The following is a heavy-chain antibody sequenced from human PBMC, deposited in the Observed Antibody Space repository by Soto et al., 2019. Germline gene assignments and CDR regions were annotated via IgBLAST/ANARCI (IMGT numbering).Heavy chain of an antibody. CDR1: GYSFPTHW. D-gene: IGHD1-26*01. V-gene: IGHV5-51*01. CDR3: ARGATVGTTTGFFVY. CDR2: IYPGDSDT. Sequence: PGESLKISCKGSGYSFPTHWIGWVRQMPGKGLEWMGIIYPGDSDTRYSPSFQGQVTISVDKSINTAYLQWSTLKASDTAMYYCARGATVGTTTGFFVYWGQGTLVTVSS. J-gene: IGHJ4*02.